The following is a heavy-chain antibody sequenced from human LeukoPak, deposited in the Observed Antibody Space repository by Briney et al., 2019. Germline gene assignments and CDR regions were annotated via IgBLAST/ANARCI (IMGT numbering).Heavy chain of an antibody. CDR1: GFTFSIYW. CDR2: IKQDGSEK. Sequence: GGSLRLSCAASGFTFSIYWMSWVRQAPGKGLEWVANIKQDGSEKYYVDSVKGRFTISRDNAKNSLYLQMNSLRAEDTAVYYCARDRRVLLWFGELTTYFDYWGQGTLVTVSS. CDR3: ARDRRVLLWFGELTTYFDY. V-gene: IGHV3-7*01. J-gene: IGHJ4*02. D-gene: IGHD3-10*01.